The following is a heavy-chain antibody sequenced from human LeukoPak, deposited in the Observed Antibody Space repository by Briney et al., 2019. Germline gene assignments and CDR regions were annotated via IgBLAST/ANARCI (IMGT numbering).Heavy chain of an antibody. V-gene: IGHV3-30*18. CDR2: TSSDLNVK. CDR1: GFTFRNYV. Sequence: GGSLRLSCAASGFTFRNYVIHWVRQAPGKGLEWVAVTSSDLNVKLYADSVKGRFTISRDNSRSTLYLQMNSLRPEDTAIYYCAKELIPTMVRGVMFDYYYYGMDVWGQGTTVTVFS. CDR3: AKELIPTMVRGVMFDYYYYGMDV. D-gene: IGHD3-10*01. J-gene: IGHJ6*02.